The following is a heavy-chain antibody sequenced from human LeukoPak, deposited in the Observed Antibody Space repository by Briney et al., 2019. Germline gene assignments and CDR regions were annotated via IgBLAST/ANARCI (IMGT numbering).Heavy chain of an antibody. J-gene: IGHJ5*02. CDR1: GGSISSSNYY. V-gene: IGHV4-39*01. Sequence: SETLSLTCTVSGGSISSSNYYWGWIRQPPGKGLEWIGEINHSGSTNYNPSLKSRVTISVDTSKNHFSLKLNFVTAADTAEYYCGRHGYLSGNWFDPWGQGILVTVSS. D-gene: IGHD6-13*01. CDR2: INHSGST. CDR3: GRHGYLSGNWFDP.